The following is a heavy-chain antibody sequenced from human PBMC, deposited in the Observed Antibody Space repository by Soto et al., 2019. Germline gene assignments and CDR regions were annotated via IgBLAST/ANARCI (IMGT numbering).Heavy chain of an antibody. CDR1: GFTFSSYE. Sequence: EVQLVESGGGLVQSGKSLRLSCAASGFTFSSYEMNWVRQAPGKGLEWVSYISSDETTIYYADSVKGRFTISRDIAKNALSLQMNNLRPEDTAVYYCARVEGIVGTTTSRYFQHWGQGTLVTVSS. V-gene: IGHV3-48*03. CDR3: ARVEGIVGTTTSRYFQH. D-gene: IGHD1-26*01. J-gene: IGHJ1*01. CDR2: ISSDETTI.